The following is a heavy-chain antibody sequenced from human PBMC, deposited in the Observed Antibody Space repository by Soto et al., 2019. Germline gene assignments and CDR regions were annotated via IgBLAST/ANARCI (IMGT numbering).Heavy chain of an antibody. CDR1: GFTFSSYG. Sequence: GGSLRLSCAASGFTFSSYGMHWVRQAPGKGLEWVAVISYDGSNKYYADSVKGRFTISRDNSKNTLYLQMNSLRAEDTAVYYCAKDEYSSSWSVALVDYWGQGTLVTVSS. CDR2: ISYDGSNK. CDR3: AKDEYSSSWSVALVDY. J-gene: IGHJ4*02. V-gene: IGHV3-30*18. D-gene: IGHD6-13*01.